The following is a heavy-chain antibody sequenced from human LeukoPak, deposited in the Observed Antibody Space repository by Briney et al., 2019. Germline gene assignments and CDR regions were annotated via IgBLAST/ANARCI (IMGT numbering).Heavy chain of an antibody. D-gene: IGHD3-10*01. V-gene: IGHV1-69*01. CDR2: IIPIFGTA. Sequence: ASVKVSCKASGGTFSSYAISWVRQAPGQGLEWMGGIIPIFGTANYAQKFQGRVTITADESTSTAYMELSSLRSEDTAVYYCARDRRVYYGSGSYYLFDYWGQGTLVTVSS. J-gene: IGHJ4*02. CDR3: ARDRRVYYGSGSYYLFDY. CDR1: GGTFSSYA.